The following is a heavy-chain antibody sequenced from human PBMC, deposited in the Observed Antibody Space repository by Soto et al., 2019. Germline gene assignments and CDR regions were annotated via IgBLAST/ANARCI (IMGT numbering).Heavy chain of an antibody. CDR3: ASGGYGFDY. CDR2: IYYSGST. V-gene: IGHV4-59*01. J-gene: IGHJ4*02. CDR1: GGSISSYY. D-gene: IGHD5-12*01. Sequence: PSETLSLTCTVSGGSISSYYWSWIRQPPGKGLEWIGFIYYSGSTNYNPSLKSRVTLSVDTSKNLFSLKLCSVTAADTAVYYCASGGYGFDYWGQGTLVTVSS.